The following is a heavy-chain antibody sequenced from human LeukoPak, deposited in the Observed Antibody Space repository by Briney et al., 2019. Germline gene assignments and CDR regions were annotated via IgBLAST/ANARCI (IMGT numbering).Heavy chain of an antibody. J-gene: IGHJ4*02. Sequence: KFQGRVTFTRDTSASTAYMDLSSLRSEDTAVYYCAKGPGFDYWGQGTLVTVSS. CDR3: AKGPGFDY. V-gene: IGHV1-3*01.